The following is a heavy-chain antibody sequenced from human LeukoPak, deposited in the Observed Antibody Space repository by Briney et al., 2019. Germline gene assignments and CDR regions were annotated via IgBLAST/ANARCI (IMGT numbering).Heavy chain of an antibody. Sequence: SETLSLTCTVSGGSITSSYWSWIRQSPGKGLEWIGYIHYTGSTNYNPSLKSRVTMLIDTSKNQFSLKLSSETAADTAVYYCARGRYSAGDNWFDPWGQGTLVTVSS. CDR2: IHYTGST. V-gene: IGHV4-59*01. CDR3: ARGRYSAGDNWFDP. D-gene: IGHD3-9*01. J-gene: IGHJ5*02. CDR1: GGSITSSY.